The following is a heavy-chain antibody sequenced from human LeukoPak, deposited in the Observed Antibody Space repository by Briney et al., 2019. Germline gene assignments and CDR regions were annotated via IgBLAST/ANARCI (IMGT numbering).Heavy chain of an antibody. V-gene: IGHV3-21*01. CDR2: ISSSSSYI. CDR1: GFTFSSYW. D-gene: IGHD1-26*01. Sequence: GGSLRLSCAASGFTFSSYWMSWVRQAPGKGLEWVSSISSSSSYIYYADSVKGRFTISRDNAKNSLYLQMNSLRAEDTAGYYCARDVVGATMDYWGEGTLVTVSS. CDR3: ARDVVGATMDY. J-gene: IGHJ4*02.